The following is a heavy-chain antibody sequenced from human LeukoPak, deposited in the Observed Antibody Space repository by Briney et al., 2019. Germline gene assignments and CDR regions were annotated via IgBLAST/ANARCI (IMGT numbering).Heavy chain of an antibody. D-gene: IGHD3-3*01. V-gene: IGHV1-2*04. J-gene: IGHJ4*02. CDR3: ARGPIDYDFGSGNFDY. CDR1: GYTFTGYY. CDR2: INPNSGGT. Sequence: ASVKVSCKASGYTFTGYYMHWVRQAPGQGLEWMGWINPNSGGTNYAQKFQGWVTMTRDTSISTAYMELSRLRSDDTAVYYCARGPIDYDFGSGNFDYWGQGTLVTVSS.